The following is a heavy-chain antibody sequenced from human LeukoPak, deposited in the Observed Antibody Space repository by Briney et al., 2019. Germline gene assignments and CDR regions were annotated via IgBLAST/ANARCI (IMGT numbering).Heavy chain of an antibody. Sequence: PSETLSLTCTVSADSFSGYLGAWIRRPPGKGLEWIGYVSDSGSTNYNPSLKSRPSISLDTVKNQFSLKLRYVTAADPAVYYCASSPGLYWGQGTLVTVSS. V-gene: IGHV4-59*01. CDR3: ASSPGLY. J-gene: IGHJ4*02. CDR2: VSDSGST. CDR1: ADSFSGYL.